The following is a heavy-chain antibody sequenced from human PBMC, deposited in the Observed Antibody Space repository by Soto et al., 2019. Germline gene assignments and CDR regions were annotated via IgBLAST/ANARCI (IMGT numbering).Heavy chain of an antibody. V-gene: IGHV2-5*02. CDR1: GFSLSTNGVG. Sequence: QITLEESGPTVVKPTQTLTLTCTFSGFSLSTNGVGVGWIRQPPGEALEWLALIYWDDSKRYSPSLKSRLTITKDTSKNQVVLTMTNMDPVDTVTYYCAHRRLECSSGTCYVIGAEGYLQHWGQGTLVTVSS. J-gene: IGHJ1*01. CDR3: AHRRLECSSGTCYVIGAEGYLQH. D-gene: IGHD2-15*01. CDR2: IYWDDSK.